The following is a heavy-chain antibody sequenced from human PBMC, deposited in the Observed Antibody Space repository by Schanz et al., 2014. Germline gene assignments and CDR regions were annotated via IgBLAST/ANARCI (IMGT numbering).Heavy chain of an antibody. CDR3: AKQIHYDILTVTRN. V-gene: IGHV3-7*05. J-gene: IGHJ4*02. CDR2: IKQDGSEK. CDR1: GFTFSKDC. D-gene: IGHD3-9*01. Sequence: EVQLVESGGGLVQPGGSLRLSCGGSGFTFSKDCMSWVRQAPGKGLEWVANIKQDGSEKYYVDAVKGRFTISRDNSKNTLYLQMNSLRAEDTAVYYCAKQIHYDILTVTRNWGQGTLVTVSS.